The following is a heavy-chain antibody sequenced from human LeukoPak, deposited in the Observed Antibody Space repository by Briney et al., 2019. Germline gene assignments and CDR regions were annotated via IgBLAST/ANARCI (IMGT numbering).Heavy chain of an antibody. CDR2: TNGATGNT. J-gene: IGHJ4*02. CDR3: ARFAGGNARTWLDY. D-gene: IGHD4-23*01. V-gene: IGHV1-3*01. CDR1: GYTFTDYA. Sequence: ASVKVSCKASGYTFTDYALHWVRHAPGQSLEWMGWTNGATGNTRFSQDFQGRLTITIDTSASTAFLDLSSLRSDDTAVYYCARFAGGNARTWLDYWGQGTLVTVSS.